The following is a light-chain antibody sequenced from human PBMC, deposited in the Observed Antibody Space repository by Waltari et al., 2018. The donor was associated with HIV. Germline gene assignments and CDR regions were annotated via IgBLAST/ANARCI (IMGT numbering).Light chain of an antibody. V-gene: IGLV2-8*01. Sequence: QSALTQPPAASGAPGQSLTLSCTGTSNDIGPYNYVPWSPQHPDKAPRLLIYDVNKRPSGVPGRFSGSKSGNTASRTVSGLQAEDEADYYCSSYAGSGNLLLFGGGTKVTVL. J-gene: IGLJ6*01. CDR3: SSYAGSGNLLL. CDR1: SNDIGPYNY. CDR2: DVN.